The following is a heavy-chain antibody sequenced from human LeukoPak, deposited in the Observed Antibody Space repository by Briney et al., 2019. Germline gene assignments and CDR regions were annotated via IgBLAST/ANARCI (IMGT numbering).Heavy chain of an antibody. J-gene: IGHJ6*03. CDR2: ISGSGGST. V-gene: IGHV3-23*01. CDR1: GFTFSSYA. Sequence: GGSLRLSCAASGFTFSSYAMSWVRQAPGKGLEWVSAISGSGGSTYYADSVKGRFTISRDDSKNTLYLQMNSLRAEDTAVYYCAKDLYYYYYMDVWGKGTTVTVSS. CDR3: AKDLYYYYYMDV.